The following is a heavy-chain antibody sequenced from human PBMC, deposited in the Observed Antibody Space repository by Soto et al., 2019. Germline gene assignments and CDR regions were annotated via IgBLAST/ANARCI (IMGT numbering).Heavy chain of an antibody. Sequence: QVQLQESGPGLVKPSETLSLTCTVSGGSISTYYWSWIRQPPGKGLEWIGWIYYSGSASSNPFLKSRVTMSVDTSKNQFSLKLSSVTGTDTAMYFCARHIYGDHDYFDSWGQGTLVTVSS. J-gene: IGHJ4*02. CDR3: ARHIYGDHDYFDS. V-gene: IGHV4-59*08. D-gene: IGHD4-17*01. CDR1: GGSISTYY. CDR2: IYYSGSA.